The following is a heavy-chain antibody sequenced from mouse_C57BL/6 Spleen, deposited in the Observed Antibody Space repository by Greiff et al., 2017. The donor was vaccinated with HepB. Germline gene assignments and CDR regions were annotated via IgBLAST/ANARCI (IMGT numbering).Heavy chain of an antibody. V-gene: IGHV3-6*01. CDR2: ISYDGSN. D-gene: IGHD2-3*01. Sequence: EVKLQESGPGLVKPSQSLSLTCSVTGYSITSGYYWNWIRQFPGNKLEWMGYISYDGSNNYNPSLKNRISITRDTSKNQFFLKLNSVTTEDTATYYGARRGYYDYFDYWGQGTTLTVSS. CDR1: GYSITSGYY. CDR3: ARRGYYDYFDY. J-gene: IGHJ2*01.